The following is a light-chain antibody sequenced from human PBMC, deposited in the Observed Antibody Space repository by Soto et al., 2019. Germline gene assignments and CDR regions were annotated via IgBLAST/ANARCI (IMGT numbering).Light chain of an antibody. J-gene: IGKJ1*01. CDR3: QQSYSTPLWT. CDR1: QSITNY. V-gene: IGKV1-39*01. Sequence: DIQMTQSPSSLSASVGDRVTITCRASQSITNYLNWYQQKPGKAPKLLIYAASSLQIGVPSRFSGSGSGTDFTLTISSLQPEDFATYYCQQSYSTPLWTFGQGTKVEI. CDR2: AAS.